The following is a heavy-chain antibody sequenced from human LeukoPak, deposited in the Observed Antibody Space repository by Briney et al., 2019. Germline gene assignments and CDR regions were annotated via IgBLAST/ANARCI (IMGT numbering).Heavy chain of an antibody. CDR3: ARTTEAHSWRTRYYDYYMDV. D-gene: IGHD6-13*01. J-gene: IGHJ6*03. CDR2: IYYSGST. Sequence: SSETLSLTCTVSGGSISSYYWSWIRQPPGKGLEWIGYIYYSGSTNYNPSLKSRVTISVDTSKNQFSLKLSSMAAADTAVYYCARTTEAHSWRTRYYDYYMDVWGKGTTVTVSS. CDR1: GGSISSYY. V-gene: IGHV4-59*01.